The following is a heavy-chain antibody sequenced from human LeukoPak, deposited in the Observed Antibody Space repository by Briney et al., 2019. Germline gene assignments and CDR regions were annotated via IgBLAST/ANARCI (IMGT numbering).Heavy chain of an antibody. CDR2: IYPGDSDT. V-gene: IGHV5-51*01. Sequence: GESLKISCKGSGYSFTSYWIGWVRQMPGKGREWMGIIYPGDSDTRYSPSFQGQVTISANKSISTAYLQWSSLKASDTAMYYCARHLNAYYDSSGYPDYWGQGTLVTVSS. CDR1: GYSFTSYW. D-gene: IGHD3-22*01. CDR3: ARHLNAYYDSSGYPDY. J-gene: IGHJ4*02.